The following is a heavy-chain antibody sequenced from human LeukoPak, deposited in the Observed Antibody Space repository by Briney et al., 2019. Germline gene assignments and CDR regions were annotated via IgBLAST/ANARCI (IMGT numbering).Heavy chain of an antibody. CDR1: GFTFSSYS. CDR3: ARDPTSSWETAFDI. CDR2: ISSSSSTI. D-gene: IGHD1-26*01. V-gene: IGHV3-48*01. J-gene: IGHJ3*02. Sequence: GGSLRLSCAASGFTFSSYSMNWVRQAPGKGLEWVSYISSSSSTIYYADSVKGRFTISRDNFEYTLYLQMNSLRTEDSAVYYCARDPTSSWETAFDIWGQGTMVTVSS.